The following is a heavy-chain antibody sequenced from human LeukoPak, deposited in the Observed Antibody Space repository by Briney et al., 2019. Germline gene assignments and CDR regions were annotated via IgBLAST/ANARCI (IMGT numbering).Heavy chain of an antibody. V-gene: IGHV3-23*01. CDR1: GFIFSSYA. CDR2: VSISGGST. Sequence: PGGSLRLSCAASGFIFSSYAMSWVRQAPGKGLEWVSTVSISGGSTYYADSVKGRFTISRDNSKNTMYLQMNSLRAEDTAVYYCASYPGWSNYYFDYWGQGTLVTVSS. D-gene: IGHD2-15*01. J-gene: IGHJ4*02. CDR3: ASYPGWSNYYFDY.